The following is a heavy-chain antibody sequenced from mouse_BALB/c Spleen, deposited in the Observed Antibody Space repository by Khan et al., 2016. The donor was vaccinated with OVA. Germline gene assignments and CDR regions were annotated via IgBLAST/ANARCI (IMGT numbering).Heavy chain of an antibody. J-gene: IGHJ1*01. CDR1: GYSFTSNW. V-gene: IGHV1S82*01. CDR3: ARGNTAAYWYFGV. CDR2: IHPSDSET. D-gene: IGHD1-2*01. Sequence: QVRLQQSGAELVRPGASVKLSCKASGYSFTSNWMNWVKQRPGQGLEWIAMIHPSDSETRLNQKFKDKATLTVDKSSSTAYMQLNSPTSEDPAVSYCARGNTAAYWYFGVWGAGITVTVSS.